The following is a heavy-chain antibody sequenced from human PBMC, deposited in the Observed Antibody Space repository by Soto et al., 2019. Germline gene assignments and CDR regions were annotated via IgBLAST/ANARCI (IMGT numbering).Heavy chain of an antibody. CDR2: TCRYGREL. D-gene: IGHD1-1*01. CDR1: GFTFSTYC. J-gene: IGHJ4*02. Sequence: LRLSCAASGFTFSTYCMHWVRHTPGTGLVWVSRTCRYGRELYYADSVKGRFTISRDDAKNTLYLQMDSLRVEDTGIYYCVRGTTAWRGMDYWGQGALVTVSS. V-gene: IGHV3-74*01. CDR3: VRGTTAWRGMDY.